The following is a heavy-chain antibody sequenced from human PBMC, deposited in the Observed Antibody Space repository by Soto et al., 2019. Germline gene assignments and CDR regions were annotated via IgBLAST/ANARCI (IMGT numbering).Heavy chain of an antibody. Sequence: QVRLQESGSGLVKPSQTLSLTCDVSGGSITAGGYSWSWIRRPPGKGLEFLGSVYASGGASSNPSFSSRVIVSVDMSKNRFSLRLTSLTAADSAVYYCARGDIVTVPTTGGWFDPWGQGTPVIVSS. D-gene: IGHD3-9*01. CDR1: GGSITAGGYS. CDR2: VYASGGA. J-gene: IGHJ5*02. CDR3: ARGDIVTVPTTGGWFDP. V-gene: IGHV4-30-2*01.